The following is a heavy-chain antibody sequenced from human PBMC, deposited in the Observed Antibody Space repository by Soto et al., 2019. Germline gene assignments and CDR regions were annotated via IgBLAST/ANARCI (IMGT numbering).Heavy chain of an antibody. CDR1: GGSISSSSYY. J-gene: IGHJ6*02. D-gene: IGHD7-27*01. V-gene: IGHV4-39*01. Sequence: SETLSLTCTVSGGSISSSSYYWGWIRQSPGKGLEWIGSIYYSGSTYYNPSLKSRVTISVDTSKNQFSLKLSSVTAADTAVYYCARPGYYYGMDVWGQGTTVTVSS. CDR2: IYYSGST. CDR3: ARPGYYYGMDV.